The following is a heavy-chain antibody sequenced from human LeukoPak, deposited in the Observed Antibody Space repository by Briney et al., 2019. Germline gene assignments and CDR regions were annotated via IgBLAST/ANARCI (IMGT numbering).Heavy chain of an antibody. V-gene: IGHV3-20*04. CDR1: GFTFDDYG. Sequence: RTGGSLRLSCAASGFTFDDYGMSWVRQAPGKGLEWVSGINWNGGSTGYADSVKGRFTISRDNAKNTLYLQMNSLRAEDTAVYYCARLDRSSWYGAFDIWGQGTMVTVSS. D-gene: IGHD6-13*01. CDR2: INWNGGST. CDR3: ARLDRSSWYGAFDI. J-gene: IGHJ3*02.